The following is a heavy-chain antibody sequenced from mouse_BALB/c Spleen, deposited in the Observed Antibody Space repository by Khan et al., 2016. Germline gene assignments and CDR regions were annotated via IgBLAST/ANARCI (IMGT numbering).Heavy chain of an antibody. D-gene: IGHD1-2*01. CDR3: ARLRRVYAMDY. CDR2: ISYDGSN. J-gene: IGHJ4*01. V-gene: IGHV3-6*02. CDR1: GYSITSGYY. Sequence: EVQLQESGPGLVKPSQSLSLTCSVTGYSITSGYYWNWIRQFPGNNLEWMGYISYDGSNHYNPSLKNRISIARDTSKNQFFLKLNSVTTEDTATYYCARLRRVYAMDYWGQGTSVTVSS.